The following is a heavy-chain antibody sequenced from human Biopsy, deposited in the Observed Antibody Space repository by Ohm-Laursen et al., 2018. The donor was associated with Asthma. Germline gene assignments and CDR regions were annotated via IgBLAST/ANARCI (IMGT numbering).Heavy chain of an antibody. CDR1: GFTFSSSA. D-gene: IGHD3-16*01. J-gene: IGHJ6*02. Sequence: SLRLSCAASGFTFSSSAMRWVRQAPGKGLERVSAITGSGSTTYYVDSVRGRFTISRDNVRNRLHLQMSSLRPDDSAAYHCAKDRFDNSVTSKYYYYGIDVWGQGTTVTVSS. CDR2: ITGSGSTT. V-gene: IGHV3-23*01. CDR3: AKDRFDNSVTSKYYYYGIDV.